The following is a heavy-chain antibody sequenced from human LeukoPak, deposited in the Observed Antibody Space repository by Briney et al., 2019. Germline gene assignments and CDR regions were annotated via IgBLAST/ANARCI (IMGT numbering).Heavy chain of an antibody. D-gene: IGHD3-10*02. Sequence: PGGSLRLSCAASGFTFSSYWMSWVRQAPGKVLEWVSSISSSSSYIYYADSVKGRFTISRDNAKNSLYLQMNSLRAEDTAVYYCAELGITMIGGVWGKGTTVTISS. CDR2: ISSSSSYI. CDR1: GFTFSSYW. V-gene: IGHV3-21*01. J-gene: IGHJ6*04. CDR3: AELGITMIGGV.